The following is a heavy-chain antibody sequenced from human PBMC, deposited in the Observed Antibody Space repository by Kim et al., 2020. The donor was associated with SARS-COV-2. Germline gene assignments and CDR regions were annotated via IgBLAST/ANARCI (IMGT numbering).Heavy chain of an antibody. D-gene: IGHD2-2*01. J-gene: IGHJ3*02. CDR1: GGSISSGGYY. CDR3: ARAKYCSSTSCYVGAFDI. Sequence: SETLSLTCTVSGGSISSGGYYWSWIRQHPGKGLEWIGYIYYSGSTYYNPSLKSRVTISVDTSKNQFSLKLSSVTAADTAVYYCARAKYCSSTSCYVGAFDIWGQGTMVTVSS. CDR2: IYYSGST. V-gene: IGHV4-31*03.